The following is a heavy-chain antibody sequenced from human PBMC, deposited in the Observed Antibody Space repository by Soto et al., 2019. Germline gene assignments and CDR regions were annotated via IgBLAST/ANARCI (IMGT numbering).Heavy chain of an antibody. V-gene: IGHV4-39*01. CDR2: IYYSGST. CDR1: GGSISSSSYY. D-gene: IGHD6-19*01. CDR3: ARLLYSSGWEFDP. J-gene: IGHJ5*02. Sequence: SETLSLTCTVSGGSISSSSYYWGWIRQPPGKGLEWIGGIYYSGSTYYNPSLKSRVTISVDTSKNQFSLKLSSVTAADTAVYYCARLLYSSGWEFDPWGQGTLVTVSS.